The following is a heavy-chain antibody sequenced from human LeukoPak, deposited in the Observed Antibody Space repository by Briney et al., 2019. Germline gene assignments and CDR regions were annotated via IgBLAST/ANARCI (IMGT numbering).Heavy chain of an antibody. CDR3: ARKPNYYGLDV. V-gene: IGHV4-61*08. CDR1: GVSVSSGGYY. Sequence: PSETLSLTCTVSGVSVSSGGYYWSWIRQPPGKTLEWIGHFYYRGDTDYNPSLNSRVTISADTSRNQFSLKLSSVTAADSAMYYCARKPNYYGLDVWGQGTTVTVSS. J-gene: IGHJ6*02. CDR2: FYYRGDT.